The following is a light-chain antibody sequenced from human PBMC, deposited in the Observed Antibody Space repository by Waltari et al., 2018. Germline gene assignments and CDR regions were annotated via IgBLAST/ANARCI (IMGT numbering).Light chain of an antibody. CDR2: MAS. CDR3: QHFNSYPFI. Sequence: DIQMTQSPSTLSASVGASVTITCRASQSIGNYLAWYQQKPGKAPKLLIFMASTLQREVPSRFSGSGSGTEFALTISGLQADDFATYFCQHFNSYPFIFGRGTKLEIK. J-gene: IGKJ2*01. CDR1: QSIGNY. V-gene: IGKV1-5*03.